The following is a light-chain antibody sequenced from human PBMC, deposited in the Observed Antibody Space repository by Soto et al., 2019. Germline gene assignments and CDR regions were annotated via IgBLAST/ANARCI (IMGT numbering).Light chain of an antibody. J-gene: IGKJ1*01. CDR2: DAS. Sequence: DIQMTQSPSSLSASVVDRVTITFRASQSISSYLNWYQQKPGKAPKLLIYDASSLESGVPSRFSGSGSGTGFTLTISGLQPDDFATYYCQQYNSYWTFGQGTKVDIK. CDR1: QSISSY. CDR3: QQYNSYWT. V-gene: IGKV1-5*01.